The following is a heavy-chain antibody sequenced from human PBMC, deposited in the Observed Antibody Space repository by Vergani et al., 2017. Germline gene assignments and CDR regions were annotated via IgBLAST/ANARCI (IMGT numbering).Heavy chain of an antibody. V-gene: IGHV4-34*01. CDR3: ARSRVGVATVSVAVSFDY. CDR1: GGSSSGYY. D-gene: IGHD6-19*01. J-gene: IGHJ4*02. Sequence: QVQLQQWGAGLLKPSETLSLTCAVYGGSSSGYYWSWIRQPPGKGLEWIGEINHSGSTNYNPSLKSRVTISVDTSKNQFSLKLSSVTAADTAVYYCARSRVGVATVSVAVSFDYWGQGTLVTVSS. CDR2: INHSGST.